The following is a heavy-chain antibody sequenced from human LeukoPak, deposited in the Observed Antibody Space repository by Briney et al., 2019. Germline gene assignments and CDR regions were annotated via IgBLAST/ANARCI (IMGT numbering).Heavy chain of an antibody. V-gene: IGHV4-59*01. CDR2: IYYSGST. CDR1: GGSISSYY. J-gene: IGHJ1*01. CDR3: AREGGYCSGGSCHIRYFQH. D-gene: IGHD2-15*01. Sequence: PLETLSLTCTVSGGSISSYYWSWIRQPPGKGLEWIGYIYYSGSTNYNPSLKSRVTISVDTSKNQFSLKLSSVTAADTAVYYCAREGGYCSGGSCHIRYFQHWGQGTLVTVSS.